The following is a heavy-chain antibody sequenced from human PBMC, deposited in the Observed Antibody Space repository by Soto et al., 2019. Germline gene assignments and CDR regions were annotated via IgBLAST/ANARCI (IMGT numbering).Heavy chain of an antibody. CDR1: AGSISTSRDF. V-gene: IGHV4-39*01. CDR3: ARGPWGYYFDS. D-gene: IGHD7-27*01. J-gene: IGHJ4*02. CDR2: FYYGGSA. Sequence: QLQLQESGPGLVKPSATLSLTCTVSAGSISTSRDFWGWIRQPPAKGLEWIASFYYGGSAYYNSSLKSRLSISVAPSYYQFRLEMIAVAAADTAVYFCARGPWGYYFDSWGQGTLVTVSS.